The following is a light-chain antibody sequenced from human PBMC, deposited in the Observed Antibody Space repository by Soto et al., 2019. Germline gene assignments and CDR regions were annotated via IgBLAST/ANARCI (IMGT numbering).Light chain of an antibody. CDR2: DAS. J-gene: IGKJ1*01. V-gene: IGKV1-5*01. Sequence: DIQMTQSPATLSASVGERVRVTCRASQSINTWLAWYQQKPGKAPKLLIYDASSLQSGVPSRFTGRGSGTEFTLTISSLQPDDFATYYCQQRSNWPGTFGQGTKVDIK. CDR3: QQRSNWPGT. CDR1: QSINTW.